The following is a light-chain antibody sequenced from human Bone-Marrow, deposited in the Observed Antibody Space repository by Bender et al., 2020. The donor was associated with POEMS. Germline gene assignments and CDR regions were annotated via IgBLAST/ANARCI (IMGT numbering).Light chain of an antibody. CDR1: SSNIGAHA. V-gene: IGLV1-44*01. Sequence: QSVLTQPPSASGTPGQRVTISCSGGSSNIGAHAVNWYQHLPGTAPKLLIYSSHRRPSEVPDRFSGSNSGKTATLTINNVEDADEADYYCQVWHGDSEHYVFGAGTKVTVL. CDR3: QVWHGDSEHYV. CDR2: SSH. J-gene: IGLJ1*01.